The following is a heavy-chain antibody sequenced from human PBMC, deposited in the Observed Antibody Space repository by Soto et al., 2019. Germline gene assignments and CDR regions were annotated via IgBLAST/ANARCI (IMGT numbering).Heavy chain of an antibody. CDR2: IYYSGST. V-gene: IGHV4-30-4*01. J-gene: IGHJ4*02. CDR1: GGSISSGDYY. D-gene: IGHD3-22*01. CDR3: SRVSYYYHRSGYYHY. Sequence: SETLSLTCTVSGGSISSGDYYWSWIRQPPGKGLEWIGYIYYSGSTYYNPSLKSRVTISVDTSKNQFSLKLSSVTAADTAVYYCSRVSYYYHRSGYYHYWGQGTLVTVSS.